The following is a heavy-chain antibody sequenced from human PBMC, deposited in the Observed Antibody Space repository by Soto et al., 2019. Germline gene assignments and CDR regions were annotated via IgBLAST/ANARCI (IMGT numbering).Heavy chain of an antibody. CDR2: IYPGDSDT. V-gene: IGHV5-51*01. Sequence: PGESLKISRKGSGYSFTSYWIGWVRQMPGKGLEWMGIIYPGDSDTRYSPSFQGQVTISADKSISTAYLQWSSLKASDTAMYYCARLGVGIKPYYCYYMDVWGKGTTVTVSS. J-gene: IGHJ6*03. D-gene: IGHD3-3*01. CDR3: ARLGVGIKPYYCYYMDV. CDR1: GYSFTSYW.